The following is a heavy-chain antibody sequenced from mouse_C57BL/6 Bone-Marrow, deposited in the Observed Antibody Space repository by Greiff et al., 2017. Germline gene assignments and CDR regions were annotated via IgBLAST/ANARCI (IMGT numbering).Heavy chain of an antibody. CDR2: ISSGGSYT. V-gene: IGHV5-6*02. Sequence: EVMLVESGGDLVKPGGSLKLSCAASGFTFSSYGLSWVRQTPDKRLEWVATISSGGSYTYYPDSVQGRFTISRDNAKNTLYLQMSSLKSEDTAMYYCARQGSTMGTTPYAYWGQGTLVTVSA. CDR3: ARQGSTMGTTPYAY. J-gene: IGHJ3*01. CDR1: GFTFSSYG. D-gene: IGHD2-2*01.